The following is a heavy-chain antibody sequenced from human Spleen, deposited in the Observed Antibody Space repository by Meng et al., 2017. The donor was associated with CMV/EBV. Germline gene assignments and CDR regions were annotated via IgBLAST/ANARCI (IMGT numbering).Heavy chain of an antibody. CDR3: ASLNYYDSSGYYWAY. J-gene: IGHJ4*02. CDR2: VTHSGST. Sequence: CGGSFSGYYWRWLRQPPGKGLGWIGEVTHSGSTNCAPSLKGRVTISVDTSKNQFSLKLSSVTAADTAVYYCASLNYYDSSGYYWAYWGQGTLVTVSS. CDR1: GGSFSGYY. V-gene: IGHV4-34*01. D-gene: IGHD3-22*01.